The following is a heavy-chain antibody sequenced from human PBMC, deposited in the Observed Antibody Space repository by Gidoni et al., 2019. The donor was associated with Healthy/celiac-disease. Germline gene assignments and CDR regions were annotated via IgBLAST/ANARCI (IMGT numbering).Heavy chain of an antibody. Sequence: EVQLVESGGGLVKPGGSLRLSCAASGFTFSNAWMSWVRQAPGKGLEWVGRIKSKTDGGTTDYAAPVKGRFTISRDDSKNTLYLQMNSLKTEDTAVYYCTTDSPKMVRGSYYFDYWGQGTLVTVSS. CDR2: IKSKTDGGTT. V-gene: IGHV3-15*01. CDR1: GFTFSNAW. CDR3: TTDSPKMVRGSYYFDY. J-gene: IGHJ4*02. D-gene: IGHD3-10*01.